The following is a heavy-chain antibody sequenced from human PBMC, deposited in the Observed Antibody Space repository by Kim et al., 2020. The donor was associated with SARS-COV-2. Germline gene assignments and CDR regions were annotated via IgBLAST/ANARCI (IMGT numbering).Heavy chain of an antibody. V-gene: IGHV3-30-3*01. CDR3: ARDGFDY. CDR2: ISYDGSNK. CDR1: GFTFSSYA. J-gene: IGHJ4*02. Sequence: GGSLRLSCAASGFTFSSYAMHWVRQAPGKGLEWVAVISYDGSNKYYADSVKGRFTISRDNSKNTMYLQMNSLRAEDTAVYYCARDGFDYWGQGTLVTVPS.